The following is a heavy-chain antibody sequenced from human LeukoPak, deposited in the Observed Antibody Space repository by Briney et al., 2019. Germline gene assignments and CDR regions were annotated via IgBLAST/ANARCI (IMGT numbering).Heavy chain of an antibody. V-gene: IGHV3-23*01. CDR1: GFTFSSYA. D-gene: IGHD1-1*01. Sequence: GGSLRLSCAASGFTFSSYAMSWVRQAPGKGLEWVSAISGSGGSTYYADSVKGRFTISRDSSKNTLYLQMNSLRAEDTAVYYCANHWNGYYFDYWGQGTLVTVSS. CDR2: ISGSGGST. J-gene: IGHJ4*02. CDR3: ANHWNGYYFDY.